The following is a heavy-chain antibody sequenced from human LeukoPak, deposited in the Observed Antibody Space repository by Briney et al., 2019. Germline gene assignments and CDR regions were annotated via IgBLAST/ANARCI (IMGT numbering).Heavy chain of an antibody. CDR2: INHSGST. CDR3: ARGRWFRH. CDR1: GGSFSGYY. V-gene: IGHV4-34*01. J-gene: IGHJ4*02. D-gene: IGHD4-23*01. Sequence: SETLSLTCAVYGGSFSGYYWSWIRQHPGKGLEWIGEINHSGSTNYNPSLKSRVTISVDTSKNQFSLKLSSVTAADTAVYYCARGRWFRHWGQGTLVTVSS.